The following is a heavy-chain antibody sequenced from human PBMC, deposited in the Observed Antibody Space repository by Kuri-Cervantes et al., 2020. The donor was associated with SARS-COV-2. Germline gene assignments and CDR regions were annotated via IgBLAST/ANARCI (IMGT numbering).Heavy chain of an antibody. D-gene: IGHD3-22*01. CDR1: GFTFSSYS. CDR3: ASTYYYDSSGYLYFDY. V-gene: IGHV3-48*04. J-gene: IGHJ4*02. Sequence: GGSLRLSCAASGFTFSSYSMNWVRQAPGKGLEWVSYISSSGSTMYYADSVKGRFTISRDNAKNSLYLQMNSLRAEDTAVYYCASTYYYDSSGYLYFDYWGQGTLVTVSS. CDR2: ISSSGSTM.